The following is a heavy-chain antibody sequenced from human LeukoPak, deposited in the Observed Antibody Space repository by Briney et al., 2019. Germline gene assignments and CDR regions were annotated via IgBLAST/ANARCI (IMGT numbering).Heavy chain of an antibody. V-gene: IGHV4-4*07. CDR1: GGSVSGYY. CDR3: ARGRYYYDSSGYHYWDY. Sequence: SETLSLTCSVSGGSVSGYYWNWIRQPAGEGLEWIGRIYSTGGTNYNPSLKSRVTISVDTSKNQFSLKLSSVTAADTAVYYCARGRYYYDSSGYHYWDYWGQGTLVTVSS. CDR2: IYSTGGT. J-gene: IGHJ4*02. D-gene: IGHD3-22*01.